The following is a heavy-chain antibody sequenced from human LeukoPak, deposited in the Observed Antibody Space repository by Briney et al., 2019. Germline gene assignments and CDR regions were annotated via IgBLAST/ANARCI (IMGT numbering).Heavy chain of an antibody. Sequence: SVKVSCKASGGTFSSYAISWVRQAPGQGLEGMGGIIPIFGTANYAQKFQGRVTITADESTSTAYMELSSLRSEDTAVYYCARDHGDYDFWSGYYQYYMDVWGKGTTVTVSS. CDR3: ARDHGDYDFWSGYYQYYMDV. J-gene: IGHJ6*03. CDR2: IIPIFGTA. V-gene: IGHV1-69*13. D-gene: IGHD3-3*01. CDR1: GGTFSSYA.